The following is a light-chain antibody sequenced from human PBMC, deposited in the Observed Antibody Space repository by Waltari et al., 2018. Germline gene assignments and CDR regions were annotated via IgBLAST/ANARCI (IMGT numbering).Light chain of an antibody. CDR1: SSNIGSDT. J-gene: IGLJ3*02. CDR3: VTLDESLNGPV. Sequence: QSVLTQPPSASGAPGQRVTISRSGSSSNIGSDTVKWYQQLPGTAPKLLIYNNDQRPSGVPDRFSGSKSGTSASLAISGLQSEDEADYYCVTLDESLNGPVFGGGTKLTVL. V-gene: IGLV1-44*01. CDR2: NND.